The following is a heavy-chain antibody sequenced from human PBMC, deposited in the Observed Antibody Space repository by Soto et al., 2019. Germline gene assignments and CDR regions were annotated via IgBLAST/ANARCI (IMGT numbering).Heavy chain of an antibody. CDR1: GGSIRSSSYY. CDR3: ARKSDAVASKPPDY. V-gene: IGHV4-39*01. CDR2: IYNRGTT. Sequence: QLQLQESGPGLVKPSETLSLTCTVSGGSIRSSSYYWAWIRQPPGKGLEWIGSIYNRGTTSYSPSLKSRVTIYVDTSKNQLSMRLTAVGVADTAEYYCARKSDAVASKPPDYWGQGTLVPVSS. D-gene: IGHD5-12*01. J-gene: IGHJ4*02.